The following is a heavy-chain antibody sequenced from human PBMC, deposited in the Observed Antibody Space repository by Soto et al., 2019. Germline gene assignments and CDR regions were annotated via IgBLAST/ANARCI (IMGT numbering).Heavy chain of an antibody. CDR1: GGSISSGDYY. Sequence: QVQLQESGPGLVKPSQTLSLTCTVSGGSISSGDYYWSWIRQPPGKGLEWIGYLSYSGSTYYNPSLKSRVTISVDTSKNQFTLKLSSVTAADTAVYYCARGGLTTIFPLYWGQGTLVTVSS. CDR3: ARGGLTTIFPLY. V-gene: IGHV4-30-4*01. D-gene: IGHD3-3*01. J-gene: IGHJ4*02. CDR2: LSYSGST.